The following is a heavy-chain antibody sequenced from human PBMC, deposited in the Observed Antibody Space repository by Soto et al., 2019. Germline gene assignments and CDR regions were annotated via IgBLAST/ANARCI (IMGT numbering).Heavy chain of an antibody. CDR2: ISHDGISE. CDR1: GFSFSNYA. J-gene: IGHJ5*02. CDR3: ARDDWGVDP. Sequence: QVQLVESGGGVVQPGGSLRLSCAASGFSFSNYAMHWVRQAPGKGLEWMAVISHDGISEHYADSVKGRFTISRDRSWNTLYLQMNSLRAEDTAVYYCARDDWGVDPWGQGTLVTVSS. V-gene: IGHV3-30-3*01. D-gene: IGHD7-27*01.